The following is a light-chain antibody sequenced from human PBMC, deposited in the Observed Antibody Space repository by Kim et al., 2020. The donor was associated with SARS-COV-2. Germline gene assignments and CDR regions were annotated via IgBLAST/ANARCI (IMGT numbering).Light chain of an antibody. CDR2: DVS. CDR3: CSYAGTYTWV. V-gene: IGLV2-11*01. CDR1: GSDVGGYDY. Sequence: GQSVTISGTGAGSDVGGYDYVSWYQQNPGNAPKLMIYDVSKRPSGVPDRFSGSKSGNTASLTISGLQAEDEADYYCCSYAGTYTWVFGGGTQLTVL. J-gene: IGLJ3*02.